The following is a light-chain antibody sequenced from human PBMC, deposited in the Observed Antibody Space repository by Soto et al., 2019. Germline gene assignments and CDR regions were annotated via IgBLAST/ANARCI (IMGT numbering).Light chain of an antibody. CDR3: LQAYNYPLT. J-gene: IGKJ4*01. CDR2: GAS. V-gene: IGKV1-6*02. CDR1: QGIRDD. Sequence: IQMTQSPSSLSAYVGDRVTITCRASQGIRDDLGWYQQKPGRAPRLLIYGASSLQSGVPSRFSGSGYGTEFTLTISSLQPEDFATYYCLQAYNYPLTFGGGTRVEIK.